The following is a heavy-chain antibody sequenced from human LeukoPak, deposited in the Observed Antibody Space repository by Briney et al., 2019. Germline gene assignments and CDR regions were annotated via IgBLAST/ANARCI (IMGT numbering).Heavy chain of an antibody. Sequence: SGGSLRLSCAASGFTFRSYSMNWVRQAPGKGLEWVSFISSSSSYIYYTDSVKGRFAISRDNAKNSLYLQMNSLRAEDTAVYYCAQSNGYSLGFDWGQGTLVTVSS. J-gene: IGHJ4*02. D-gene: IGHD3-22*01. CDR2: ISSSSSYI. V-gene: IGHV3-21*01. CDR1: GFTFRSYS. CDR3: AQSNGYSLGFD.